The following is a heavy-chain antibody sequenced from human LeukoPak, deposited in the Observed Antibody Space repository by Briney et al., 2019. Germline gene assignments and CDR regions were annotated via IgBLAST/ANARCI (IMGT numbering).Heavy chain of an antibody. CDR1: GFTVSSNY. D-gene: IGHD3-16*02. CDR3: AKDYDYVWGSYRYKRPEEDY. CDR2: IYSGGGT. J-gene: IGHJ4*02. Sequence: PGGSLRLSCAASGFTVSSNYMTWVRQALGKGLEWVSVIYSGGGTYYADSVKGRFTISRDNSKNTLYLQMNSLRAEDTAVYYCAKDYDYVWGSYRYKRPEEDYWGQGTLVTVSS. V-gene: IGHV3-53*05.